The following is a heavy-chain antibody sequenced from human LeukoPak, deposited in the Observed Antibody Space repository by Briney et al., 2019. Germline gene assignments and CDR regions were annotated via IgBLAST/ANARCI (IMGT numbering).Heavy chain of an antibody. V-gene: IGHV3-48*04. CDR3: ASIDGPTVFTYYMDL. J-gene: IGHJ6*03. CDR1: GFSFNRRG. CDR2: ISPRSETI. D-gene: IGHD3-16*01. Sequence: GESLRLSCATSGFSFNRRGMNWVRQPPGKGLEWVSYISPRSETIFYAESVQGRFAVSRDDAKGSLYLQMHTLRVEDTAVYYCASIDGPTVFTYYMDLWGKGTTVTVAS.